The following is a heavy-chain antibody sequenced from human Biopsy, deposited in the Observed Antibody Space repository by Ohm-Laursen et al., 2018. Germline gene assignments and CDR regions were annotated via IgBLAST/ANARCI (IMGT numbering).Heavy chain of an antibody. CDR1: GGTFINYA. CDR2: IIPMFGTA. J-gene: IGHJ4*02. V-gene: IGHV1-69*13. CDR3: ARGPHSGSHSCFDY. D-gene: IGHD1-26*01. Sequence: ASVKVSCKASGGTFINYAISWVRQVPGQGLEWMGGIIPMFGTANYAQMLQGRVTISADESTSTSYMELSSLTTEDTAIYYCARGPHSGSHSCFDYWGRGTLVTVSS.